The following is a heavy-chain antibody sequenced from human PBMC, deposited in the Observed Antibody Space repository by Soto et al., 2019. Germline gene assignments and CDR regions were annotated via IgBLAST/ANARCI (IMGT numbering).Heavy chain of an antibody. CDR2: IYYSGST. J-gene: IGHJ4*02. V-gene: IGHV4-30-4*01. CDR1: GGSISSGDYY. Sequence: SETLSLTCTVSGGSISSGDYYWSWIRQPPGKGLEWIGYIYYSGSTYYNPSLKSRVTISVDTSKNQFSLKLSSVTAADTAVYYCARAQHKGSGSYYLDYWGQGTLVTVSS. D-gene: IGHD3-10*01. CDR3: ARAQHKGSGSYYLDY.